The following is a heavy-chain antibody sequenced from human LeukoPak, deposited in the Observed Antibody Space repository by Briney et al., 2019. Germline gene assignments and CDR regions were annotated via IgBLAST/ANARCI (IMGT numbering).Heavy chain of an antibody. CDR2: INWNGGST. Sequence: GGSLRLSCAASGFTFDDYGMSWVRQAPGKGLEWVSGINWNGGSTGYAAAVKGRFTISRDNSKNTRYLQMNSLRAEDTAVYYCARRRAGSYRFDYWGQGTLVTVSS. CDR1: GFTFDDYG. J-gene: IGHJ4*02. CDR3: ARRRAGSYRFDY. D-gene: IGHD1-26*01. V-gene: IGHV3-20*04.